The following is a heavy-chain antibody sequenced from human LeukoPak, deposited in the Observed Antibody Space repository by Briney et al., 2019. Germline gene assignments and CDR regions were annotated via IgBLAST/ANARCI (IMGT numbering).Heavy chain of an antibody. CDR3: ARDNYDSSGYYQGWFDP. J-gene: IGHJ5*02. D-gene: IGHD3-22*01. CDR1: GGSISSGDYY. CDR2: IYYSGST. Sequence: SETLSLTCTVSGGSISSGDYYWSWIRQPPGKGLEWLGYIYYSGSTYYNPSLKSRVTISVDTSKNQFSLKLSSVTAADTAVYYCARDNYDSSGYYQGWFDPWGQGTLVTVSS. V-gene: IGHV4-30-4*01.